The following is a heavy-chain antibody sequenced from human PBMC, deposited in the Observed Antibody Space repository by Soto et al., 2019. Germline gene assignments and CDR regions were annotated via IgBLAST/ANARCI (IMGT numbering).Heavy chain of an antibody. CDR2: TYYRSKWTN. Sequence: QVQLQQSGPGLVKPSQTLSLTCAISGDSVSSTSASWNWIRQSPSRGLEWLGRTYYRSKWTNVYAVSVKSRITINPDTSKNQFSLQLSSVTPEDTAMYYCVRGYSSSFDYWGQGTLVTVSS. J-gene: IGHJ4*02. V-gene: IGHV6-1*01. CDR3: VRGYSSSFDY. CDR1: GDSVSSTSAS. D-gene: IGHD6-6*01.